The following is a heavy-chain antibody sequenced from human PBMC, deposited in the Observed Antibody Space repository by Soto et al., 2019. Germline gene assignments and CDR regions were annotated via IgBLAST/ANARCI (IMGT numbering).Heavy chain of an antibody. CDR1: GYTFTTYG. CDR2: ISAYSGNT. Sequence: ASVKVSCKASGYTFTTYGITWVRQAPGQGLEWMGWISAYSGNTNYAQKLQGRLTVTTDTSTNTAYMDLRSLRSDDTAVYYCARVVKAGDYGDYGRYYFDYWGQGTLVTVSS. V-gene: IGHV1-18*04. CDR3: ARVVKAGDYGDYGRYYFDY. J-gene: IGHJ4*01. D-gene: IGHD4-17*01.